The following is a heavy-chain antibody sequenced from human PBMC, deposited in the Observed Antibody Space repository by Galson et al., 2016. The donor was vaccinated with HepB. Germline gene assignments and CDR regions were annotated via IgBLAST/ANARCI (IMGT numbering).Heavy chain of an antibody. J-gene: IGHJ2*01. V-gene: IGHV1-69*13. D-gene: IGHD4-17*01. Sequence: SVKVSCKASGGTFSTYAISWVRQAPGQGLEWMGGIIPIFNTTNYAQKFQCRITITADESTSIAFMELSRLRSDDTAVYYCERGDYGDYAIVYWYCDLWGRGTLVTVSS. CDR2: IIPIFNTT. CDR1: GGTFSTYA. CDR3: ERGDYGDYAIVYWYCDL.